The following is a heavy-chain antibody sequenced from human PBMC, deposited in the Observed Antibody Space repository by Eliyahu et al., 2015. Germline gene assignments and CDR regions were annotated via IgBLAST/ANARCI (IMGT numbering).Heavy chain of an antibody. Sequence: EVQLVESGGGLVQPGGSLRLSCAASEFTFSSYWMTWVRQAPGKGLEWVANINQDGSVKYYVDSVKGRFTISRDNAKNSLYLQMSSLGVEDTAVYYCARDAVRKFDYWGQGTLVTVSS. V-gene: IGHV3-7*01. J-gene: IGHJ4*02. CDR3: ARDAVRKFDY. CDR1: EFTFSSYW. CDR2: INQDGSVK.